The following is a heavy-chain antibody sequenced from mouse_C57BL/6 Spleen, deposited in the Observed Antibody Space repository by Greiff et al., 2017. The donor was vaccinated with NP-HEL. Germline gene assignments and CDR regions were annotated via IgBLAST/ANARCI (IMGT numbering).Heavy chain of an antibody. CDR1: GFTFSDAW. V-gene: IGHV6-6*01. Sequence: DVMLVESGGGLVQPGGSMKLSCAASGFTFSDAWMDWVRQSPEKGLEWVAEIRNKANNHASYYAESVKGRFTITGDESKSIVYLQMNSLRAEDTGIYYCSRASCGSSFAYWGQGTLVTVSA. CDR2: IRNKANNHAS. J-gene: IGHJ3*01. D-gene: IGHD1-3*01. CDR3: SRASCGSSFAY.